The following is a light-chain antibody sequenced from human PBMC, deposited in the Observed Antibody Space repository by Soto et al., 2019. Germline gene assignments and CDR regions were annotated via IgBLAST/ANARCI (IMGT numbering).Light chain of an antibody. J-gene: IGLJ2*01. V-gene: IGLV1-40*01. Sequence: QSVLTQPPSVSGAPGQRVTISCTGGSSNIGAGYDVHWYQQLPGTAPRLLIYGNNNRPSGVPDRFSGSKSGTSASLAITGHQAEDEADYYCQSYDSSPPVVFGGGTKLTVL. CDR2: GNN. CDR3: QSYDSSPPVV. CDR1: SSNIGAGYD.